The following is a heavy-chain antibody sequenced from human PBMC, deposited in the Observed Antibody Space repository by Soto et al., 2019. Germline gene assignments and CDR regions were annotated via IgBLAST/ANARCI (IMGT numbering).Heavy chain of an antibody. CDR3: ARDLSWGSNWYYYMDV. Sequence: EVQLVESGGGLVQPGGSLRLSCATSGFILSDCAMNWDRQAPGKGLEWVSYISSSSSVIDYTDSVKGRFTVSRDNARNSLYLQMSRPRAEDTAVYCRARDLSWGSNWYYYMDVWGKGTTVTVSS. CDR1: GFILSDCA. CDR2: ISSSSSVI. V-gene: IGHV3-48*01. J-gene: IGHJ6*03. D-gene: IGHD7-27*01.